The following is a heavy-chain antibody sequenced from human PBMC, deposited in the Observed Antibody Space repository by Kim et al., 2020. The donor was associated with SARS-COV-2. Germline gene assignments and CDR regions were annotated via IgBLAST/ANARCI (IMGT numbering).Heavy chain of an antibody. CDR3: ARGLGAITIFGVVIVNWIDA. V-gene: IGHV4-31*03. J-gene: IGHJ5*02. D-gene: IGHD3-3*01. CDR1: GGSISSGGYY. CDR2: SCYSLST. Sequence: SETLSLTCTVSGGSISSGGYYWSWIRQHPGKGLEWIVYSCYSLSTYYNPSLKSRVTISVDTSKNQFSLKLSFVTAADTAVYYCARGLGAITIFGVVIVNWIDAWGQGTLVTVSS.